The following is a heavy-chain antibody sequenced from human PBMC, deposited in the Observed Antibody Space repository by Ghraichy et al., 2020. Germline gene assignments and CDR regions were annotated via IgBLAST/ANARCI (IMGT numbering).Heavy chain of an antibody. D-gene: IGHD2-2*01. V-gene: IGHV4-31*03. Sequence: SETLSLTCSVSGGSISSGGYYWSWIRQHPGKGLEWIGYIYYSGSSYYNPSLKSRVSISVDTSKNQFSLKLSSVTAADTAVYYCARSPEAYCSTSCAAPYYYYYMDVWDKGTTVTVSS. CDR2: IYYSGSS. CDR1: GGSISSGGYY. J-gene: IGHJ6*03. CDR3: ARSPEAYCSTSCAAPYYYYYMDV.